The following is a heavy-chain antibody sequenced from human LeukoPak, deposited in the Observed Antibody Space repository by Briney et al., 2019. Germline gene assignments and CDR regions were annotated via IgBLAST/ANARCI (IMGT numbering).Heavy chain of an antibody. Sequence: GASVTVSCTASGYAFTSYAMNWVRQAPGQGLEWMGWINTNTGNPTYAQGFTGRFVFSLDTSVSTAYLQISSLKAEDTAVYYCARVVSEWLSNFDYWGQGTLVTVSS. D-gene: IGHD3-3*01. CDR2: INTNTGNP. J-gene: IGHJ4*02. CDR1: GYAFTSYA. CDR3: ARVVSEWLSNFDY. V-gene: IGHV7-4-1*02.